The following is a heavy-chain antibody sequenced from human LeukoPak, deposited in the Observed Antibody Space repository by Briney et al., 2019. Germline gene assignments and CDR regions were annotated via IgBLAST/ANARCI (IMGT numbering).Heavy chain of an antibody. J-gene: IGHJ5*02. CDR3: ARTEYQLHRSANWFDP. Sequence: SETLSLTCTVSGGSINSNYWNWIRQPPGKGLEWIGYIYYSGSTNYNPSLRSRVTISLDTSKNQFSLKLTSVTAEDTAVYYCARTEYQLHRSANWFDPWGQGTLVTVSS. V-gene: IGHV4-59*01. CDR2: IYYSGST. D-gene: IGHD2-2*01. CDR1: GGSINSNY.